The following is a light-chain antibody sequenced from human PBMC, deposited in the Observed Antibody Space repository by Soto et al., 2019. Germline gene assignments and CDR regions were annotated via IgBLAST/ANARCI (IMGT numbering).Light chain of an antibody. J-gene: IGLJ3*02. V-gene: IGLV1-44*01. Sequence: QSVLTQPPSASGTPGQRVTISCSGSSSNIGSNTVNWYQQLPGTAPKLLIFSNNQRPSGVPDRFSGSKSGTSASLAISGLLSEDEALYFCAAWDDSLNGGVFGGGTKLTVL. CDR1: SSNIGSNT. CDR2: SNN. CDR3: AAWDDSLNGGV.